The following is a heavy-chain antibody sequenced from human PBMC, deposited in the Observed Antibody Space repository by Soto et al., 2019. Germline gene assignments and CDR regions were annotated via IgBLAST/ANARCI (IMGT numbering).Heavy chain of an antibody. V-gene: IGHV3-33*01. J-gene: IGHJ4*02. D-gene: IGHD3-22*01. CDR2: IWYDGSNK. CDR3: ARDRELYYYDSSGYIGY. CDR1: GFTFSSYG. Sequence: GESLKISCAASGFTFSSYGMHWVRQDPGKGLEWVAVIWYDGSNKYYADSVKGRFTISRDNSKNTLYLQMNSLRAEDTAVYYCARDRELYYYDSSGYIGYWGQGTLVTVSS.